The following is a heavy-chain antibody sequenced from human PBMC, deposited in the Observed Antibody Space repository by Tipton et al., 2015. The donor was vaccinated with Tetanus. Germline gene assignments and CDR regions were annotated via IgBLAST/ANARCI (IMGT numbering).Heavy chain of an antibody. Sequence: GLVKPSETLSLTCSVSGASIRSYYWNWIRQVPGKGLEWIGYTHHSGNTKYNPSLSGRVTTSVDTSKNQFSLKISSLTAADTAVYFCATIGGAYQRSHDYWGQGTHVTVSS. J-gene: IGHJ4*02. D-gene: IGHD2-2*01. CDR3: ATIGGAYQRSHDY. V-gene: IGHV4-59*01. CDR2: THHSGNT. CDR1: GASIRSYY.